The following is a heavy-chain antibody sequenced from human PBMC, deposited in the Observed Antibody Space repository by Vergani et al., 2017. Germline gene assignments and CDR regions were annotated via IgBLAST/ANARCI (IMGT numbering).Heavy chain of an antibody. CDR3: VPASFFGEFFEH. CDR1: GFTVSDAW. V-gene: IGHV3-15*01. CDR2: SKSKSDGGTS. D-gene: IGHD2/OR15-2a*01. Sequence: VQLVESGGGVVQPGTSLRLSCAASGFTVSDAWMSWVRQAPGKGLEWVGRSKSKSDGGTSEYAAPTKGRFSISGDYTKNMLYLHMNSLKTEDTGVYYCVPASFFGEFFEHWGLGTLVTVSS. J-gene: IGHJ1*01.